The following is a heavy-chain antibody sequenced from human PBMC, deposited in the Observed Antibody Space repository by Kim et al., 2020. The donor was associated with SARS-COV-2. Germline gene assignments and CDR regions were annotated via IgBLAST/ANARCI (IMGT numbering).Heavy chain of an antibody. D-gene: IGHD3-22*01. V-gene: IGHV3-23*01. Sequence: GGSLRLSCAASGFTFSSYAMSWVRQAPGKGLEWVSAISGSGGSTYYADSVKGRFTISRDNSKNTLYLQMNSLRAEDTAVYYCAKDTELTKITMIVVVIPASWGQGTLVTVSS. CDR1: GFTFSSYA. CDR2: ISGSGGST. J-gene: IGHJ5*02. CDR3: AKDTELTKITMIVVVIPAS.